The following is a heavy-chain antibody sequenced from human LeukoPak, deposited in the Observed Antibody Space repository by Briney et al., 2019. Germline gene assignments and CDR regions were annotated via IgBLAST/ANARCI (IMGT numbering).Heavy chain of an antibody. V-gene: IGHV4-59*01. Sequence: PSETLSLTCTVSGGSISSYYWSWIRQPPGKGLEWIGYIYYSGSTTYNPSLKSRVTISVDTSKNQFSLKLSSVTAADTAVYYCARGYYDSSGYLISYNWFDPWGQGTLVTVSS. CDR1: GGSISSYY. J-gene: IGHJ5*02. CDR3: ARGYYDSSGYLISYNWFDP. CDR2: IYYSGST. D-gene: IGHD3-22*01.